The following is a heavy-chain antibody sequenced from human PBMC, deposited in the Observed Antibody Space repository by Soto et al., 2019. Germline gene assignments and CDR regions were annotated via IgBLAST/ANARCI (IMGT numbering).Heavy chain of an antibody. D-gene: IGHD6-13*01. J-gene: IGHJ5*02. CDR1: GGSFSGYY. CDR3: ARAGGSSSSWYSVLTHRRDNWFDP. V-gene: IGHV4-34*01. CDR2: INHSGST. Sequence: SETLSLTCAVYGGSFSGYYWSWIRQPPGKGLEWIGEINHSGSTNYNPSLKSRVTISVDTSKNQFSLKLSSVTAADTAVYYCARAGGSSSSWYSVLTHRRDNWFDPWGQGTLVTVSS.